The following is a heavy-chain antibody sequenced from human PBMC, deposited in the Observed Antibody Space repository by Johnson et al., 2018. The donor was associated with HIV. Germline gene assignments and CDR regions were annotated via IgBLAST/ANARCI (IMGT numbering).Heavy chain of an antibody. CDR3: AKELALYSSGYGGDAFDI. J-gene: IGHJ3*02. CDR1: GFTFDDYA. V-gene: IGHV3-20*04. D-gene: IGHD6-19*01. CDR2: ITWNGGST. Sequence: VQLVESGGGVVRPGGSLRLSCAASGFTFDDYAMHWVRQAPGKGLEWVSGITWNGGSTIYADSVKGRFTLSRDKAKNSLYLQMNSLRAEDSAVYYCAKELALYSSGYGGDAFDIWGQGTMVTVSS.